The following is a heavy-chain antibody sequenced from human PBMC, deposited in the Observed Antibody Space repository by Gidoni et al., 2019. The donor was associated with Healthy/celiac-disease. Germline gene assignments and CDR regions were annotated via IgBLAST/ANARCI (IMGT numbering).Heavy chain of an antibody. V-gene: IGHV3-23*01. Sequence: RLSCAASGFTFSSYAMSWVRQAPGKGLEWVSAISGSGGSTYYADSVKGRFTSSRDNSKNTLYLQRNSLRAEETAVYYCEAQTFHYYGSGILFMRGQGTLGTVSS. D-gene: IGHD3-10*01. CDR3: EAQTFHYYGSGILFM. J-gene: IGHJ4*02. CDR1: GFTFSSYA. CDR2: ISGSGGST.